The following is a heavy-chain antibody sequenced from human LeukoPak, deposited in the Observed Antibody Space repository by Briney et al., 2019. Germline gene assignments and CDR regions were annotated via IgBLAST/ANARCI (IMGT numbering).Heavy chain of an antibody. CDR2: IYYSRNT. V-gene: IGHV4-31*03. J-gene: IGHJ4*02. D-gene: IGHD3-3*01. Sequence: NPSETLSLTCTVSGTSISSSAYSWSWVRQHPGKGLEWIANIYYSRNTYYNPSLKHRVTITVDTSKIQFALMLISVTASDTAVYYCARTIAIVGALVYFDYWGQGTLVTVSS. CDR1: GTSISSSAYS. CDR3: ARTIAIVGALVYFDY.